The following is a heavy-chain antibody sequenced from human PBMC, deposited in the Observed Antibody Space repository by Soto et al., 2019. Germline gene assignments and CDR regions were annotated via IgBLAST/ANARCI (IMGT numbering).Heavy chain of an antibody. CDR1: GGSISSSNW. V-gene: IGHV4-4*02. J-gene: IGHJ3*02. CDR3: AGSAFKGQCLDDAFDI. D-gene: IGHD6-19*01. Sequence: QVQLQESGPGLVKPSGTLSLTCAVSGGSISSSNWWSWVRQPPGKGLEWIGEIYHSGSTNYNPSLKSRVTISVDKSKNQFSLKLSAVTAADTAVYYWAGSAFKGQCLDDAFDICGQGTMVTVSS. CDR2: IYHSGST.